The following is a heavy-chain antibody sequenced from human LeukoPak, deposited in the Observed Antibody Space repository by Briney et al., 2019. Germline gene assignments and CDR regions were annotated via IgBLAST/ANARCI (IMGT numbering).Heavy chain of an antibody. CDR1: GFTFSSYW. V-gene: IGHV3-74*01. Sequence: GGSLRLSCAASGFTFSSYWMHWVRQAPGKGLVWVSHINTDGTTTTYADSVKGRFTVSRDNAKNTLYLEMNRLRAEDTAVYYCTRDNAYMFDYWGQGTQVAVSS. J-gene: IGHJ4*02. D-gene: IGHD2-2*01. CDR2: INTDGTTT. CDR3: TRDNAYMFDY.